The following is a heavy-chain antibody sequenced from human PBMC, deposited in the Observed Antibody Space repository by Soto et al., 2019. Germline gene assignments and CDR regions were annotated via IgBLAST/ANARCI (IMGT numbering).Heavy chain of an antibody. J-gene: IGHJ6*02. V-gene: IGHV4-34*01. CDR2: INHSGST. CDR3: ARRAKLWFGELLRRDYGMDA. Sequence: PSETLSLTCAVYGGSFSGYYWSWIRRPPGKGLEWIGEINHSGSTNYNPSLKSRVTISVDTSKNQFSLKLSSVTAADTAVYYCARRAKLWFGELLRRDYGMDAWGQGTTVTVSS. D-gene: IGHD3-10*01. CDR1: GGSFSGYY.